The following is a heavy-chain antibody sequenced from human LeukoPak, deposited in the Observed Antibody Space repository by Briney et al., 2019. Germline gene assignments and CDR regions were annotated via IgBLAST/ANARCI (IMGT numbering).Heavy chain of an antibody. Sequence: PSETLSLTCAVSGGSISSYYWSWIRQPPGKGLEWIGYIYYSGSTNYNPSLKSRVTISVDTSKNQFSLKLSSVTAADTAVYYCARGYWVRGVLEYYYYGMDVWGQGTTVTVSS. CDR2: IYYSGST. D-gene: IGHD3-10*01. V-gene: IGHV4-59*01. J-gene: IGHJ6*02. CDR3: ARGYWVRGVLEYYYYGMDV. CDR1: GGSISSYY.